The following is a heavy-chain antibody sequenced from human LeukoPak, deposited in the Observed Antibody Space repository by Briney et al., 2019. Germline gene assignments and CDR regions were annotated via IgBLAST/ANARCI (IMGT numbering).Heavy chain of an antibody. CDR1: GYTLTELS. J-gene: IGHJ4*02. CDR3: ATDSWVSGELPFDY. CDR2: FDPEDGET. D-gene: IGHD7-27*01. V-gene: IGHV1-24*01. Sequence: ASVKVSCKVSGYTLTELSMHWVRQAPGKGLEWMGGFDPEDGETIYAQKFQGRVTMTEDTSTDTAYMELSSLRSEDTAVYYCATDSWVSGELPFDYWGQGTLVTVSS.